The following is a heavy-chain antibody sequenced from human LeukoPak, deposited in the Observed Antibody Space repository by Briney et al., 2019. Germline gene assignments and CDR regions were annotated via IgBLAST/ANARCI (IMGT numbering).Heavy chain of an antibody. V-gene: IGHV1-2*02. J-gene: IGHJ4*02. CDR2: IDPNSDNI. D-gene: IGHD5-18*01. Sequence: ASVKVSCKASGYTFTGCFIHYVRQAPGQGLEWMGWIDPNSDNIRYSETFKDRVTMARDTSTNTAYMELSWLRSDDTAVYYCARSAYNYGYVYFDHWGQGTLVIVSS. CDR1: GYTFTGCF. CDR3: ARSAYNYGYVYFDH.